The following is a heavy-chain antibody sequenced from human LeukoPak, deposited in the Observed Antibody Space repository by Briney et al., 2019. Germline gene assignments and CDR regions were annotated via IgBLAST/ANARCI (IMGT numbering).Heavy chain of an antibody. CDR2: IIPIFGTA. J-gene: IGHJ3*02. D-gene: IGHD5-18*01. V-gene: IGHV1-69*05. CDR3: ARITAMVTYGAFDI. Sequence: SVKVSCKASGGTFSSYAISWVRQAPGQGLEWMGRIIPIFGTANYAQKFQGRVTITTDESTSTAYMELSSLGSEDTAVYYCARITAMVTYGAFDIWGQGTMVTVSS. CDR1: GGTFSSYA.